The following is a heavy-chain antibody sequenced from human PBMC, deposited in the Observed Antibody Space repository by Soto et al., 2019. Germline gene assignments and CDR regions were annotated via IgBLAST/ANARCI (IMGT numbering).Heavy chain of an antibody. J-gene: IGHJ4*02. D-gene: IGHD1-26*01. V-gene: IGHV4-59*11. CDR2: IYYIGST. CDR1: GDSINSHY. Sequence: PSETLSLTCTVSGDSINSHYWSWIRQPPGKGLEWIGYIYYIGSTNYNPSLKSRVTISVDTSKNQFSLKVRSVTAADTAVYYCAKDRARGSYEFDYWGQGTLVTVS. CDR3: AKDRARGSYEFDY.